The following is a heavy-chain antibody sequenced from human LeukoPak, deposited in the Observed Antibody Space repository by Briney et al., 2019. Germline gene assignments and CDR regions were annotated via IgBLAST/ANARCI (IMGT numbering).Heavy chain of an antibody. CDR1: GGSISSYY. Sequence: SETLSLTCTVSGGSISSYYWGWIRQPPGKGLEWIGSIYHSGSTYYNPSLKSRVTISVDTSKNQFSLKLSSVTAADTAVYYCARAPASAFDIWGQGTMVTVSS. D-gene: IGHD2-2*01. CDR2: IYHSGST. CDR3: ARAPASAFDI. V-gene: IGHV4-38-2*02. J-gene: IGHJ3*02.